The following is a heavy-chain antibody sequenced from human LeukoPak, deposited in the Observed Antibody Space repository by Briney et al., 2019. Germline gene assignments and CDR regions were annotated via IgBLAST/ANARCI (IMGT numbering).Heavy chain of an antibody. CDR2: ISWNSGSI. CDR3: AKGIAAAGTGSAGGDIVGAADY. V-gene: IGHV3-9*01. J-gene: IGHJ4*02. D-gene: IGHD6-13*01. Sequence: GGSLRLSCAASGFTFDDYAMHWVRQAPGKGLEWVSGISWNSGSIGYADSVKGRFTISRDNAKNSLYLQMNSLRAEDTALYYCAKGIAAAGTGSAGGDIVGAADYWGQGTLVTVSS. CDR1: GFTFDDYA.